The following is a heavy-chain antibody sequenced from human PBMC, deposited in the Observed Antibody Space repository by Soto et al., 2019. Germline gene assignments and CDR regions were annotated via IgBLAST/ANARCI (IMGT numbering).Heavy chain of an antibody. CDR1: GYSFTSYW. V-gene: IGHV5-10-1*01. Sequence: PGESLKISCKGSGYSFTSYWISWVRQMPGKGLEWMGRIDPSDSYTNYSPSFQGHVTISADKSISTAYLQWSSLKASDTAMYYCARRPISSWYVHYYYYYGMDVWGQGTTVTVSS. J-gene: IGHJ6*02. CDR3: ARRPISSWYVHYYYYYGMDV. CDR2: IDPSDSYT. D-gene: IGHD6-13*01.